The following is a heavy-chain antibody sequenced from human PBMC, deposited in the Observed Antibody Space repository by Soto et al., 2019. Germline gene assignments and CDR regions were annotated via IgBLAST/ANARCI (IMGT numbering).Heavy chain of an antibody. V-gene: IGHV3-21*06. Sequence: GGSLRLSCAASGFTFTRYSMNWVRQAPGKGLEWVSSISSTTNYIYYGDSMKGRFTISRDNAKNSLYLVMNSLRAEDTAVYYCARDNPTYYDFWSGYSPPYGYFDLWGRGTLVTVSS. D-gene: IGHD3-3*01. CDR2: ISSTTNYI. J-gene: IGHJ2*01. CDR1: GFTFTRYS. CDR3: ARDNPTYYDFWSGYSPPYGYFDL.